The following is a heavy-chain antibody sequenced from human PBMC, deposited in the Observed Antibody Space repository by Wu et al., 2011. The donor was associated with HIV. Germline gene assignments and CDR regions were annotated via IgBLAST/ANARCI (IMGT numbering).Heavy chain of an antibody. CDR2: INPNRGGT. V-gene: IGHV1-2*02. D-gene: IGHD3-10*01. Sequence: VQLVQSGAEVKKPGASVKVSCKASGYTFTGYYMHWVRQAPGQGLEWMGWINPNRGGTNYAQKFQGRVTMTWDTSINTAYMELNNLKSDDTAVYFCARDPSGGVDSWGQGTLVSVSP. CDR3: ARDPSGGVDS. CDR1: GYTFTGYY. J-gene: IGHJ4*02.